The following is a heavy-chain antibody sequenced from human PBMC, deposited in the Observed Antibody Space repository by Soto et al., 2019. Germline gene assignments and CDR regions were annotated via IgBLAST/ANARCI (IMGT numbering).Heavy chain of an antibody. V-gene: IGHV4-4*07. CDR1: GGSISSYY. Sequence: PSETLSLTCTVSGGSISSYYWSWIRQPAGKGLEWIGRIYTSGSTNYNPSLKSRVTMSVDTSKNQFSLKLSSVTAADTAVYYCARGGGVLRFLEWPGDVWGQGTTVTVSS. J-gene: IGHJ6*02. CDR3: ARGGGVLRFLEWPGDV. CDR2: IYTSGST. D-gene: IGHD3-3*01.